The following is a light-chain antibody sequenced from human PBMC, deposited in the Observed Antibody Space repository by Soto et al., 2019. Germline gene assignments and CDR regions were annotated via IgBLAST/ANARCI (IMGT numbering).Light chain of an antibody. CDR3: QQYNNWPPLT. V-gene: IGKV3-15*01. CDR2: GAS. CDR1: QSVCSN. Sequence: EIVMTQSPATLSVSPGERATLSCRASQSVCSNLAWYQQKPGQAPRLLIYGASTRATGIPDRFSGGGSGTEFTLTISSLQSEDFAVYYCQQYNNWPPLTFGGGTKVEIK. J-gene: IGKJ4*01.